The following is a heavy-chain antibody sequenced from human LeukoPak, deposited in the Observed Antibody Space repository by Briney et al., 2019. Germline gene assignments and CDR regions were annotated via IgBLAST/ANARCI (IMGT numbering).Heavy chain of an antibody. D-gene: IGHD3-9*01. Sequence: KESGPTLVKPTQTLTLTCTFSGFSLSSSGVGVGWIRQPPGKALEWLALVYWNDDKRYSPSLKSRLTITKDTSKNQVVLTMTSMDPVDTATYYFAHRPSLEGPILTGYYIPDVRFDSWGQGTLVTVSS. CDR2: VYWNDDK. V-gene: IGHV2-5*01. CDR3: AHRPSLEGPILTGYYIPDVRFDS. J-gene: IGHJ5*01. CDR1: GFSLSSSGVG.